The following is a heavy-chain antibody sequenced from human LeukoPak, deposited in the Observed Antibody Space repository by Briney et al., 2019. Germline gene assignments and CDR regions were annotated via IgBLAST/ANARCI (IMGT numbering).Heavy chain of an antibody. CDR1: GFTFNNYA. V-gene: IGHV3-23*01. Sequence: GGSLRLSCAASGFTFNNYALSWVRQAPGKGLEWVSTISGSDTNTYYADGVKGRFTISRDISKNTLYLQMNSLRVEDTAVYYCAKGPKLGDGFHCDYWGQGTLVTVSS. J-gene: IGHJ4*02. CDR3: AKGPKLGDGFHCDY. D-gene: IGHD5-24*01. CDR2: ISGSDTNT.